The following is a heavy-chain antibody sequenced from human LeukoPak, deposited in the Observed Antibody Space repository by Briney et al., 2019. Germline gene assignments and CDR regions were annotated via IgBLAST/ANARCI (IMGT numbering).Heavy chain of an antibody. D-gene: IGHD2-21*02. Sequence: KTSETLSLTCALYGGSFGGYYWSRIPEPPGQGLEWIGEINHSGSTNYNPSLKSRVTISLDTSKNQFSLKLCSVTAADTAVYYCARLRGGDYSSYNWFDPWGQGTLVTVSS. V-gene: IGHV4-34*01. CDR3: ARLRGGDYSSYNWFDP. J-gene: IGHJ5*02. CDR2: INHSGST. CDR1: GGSFGGYY.